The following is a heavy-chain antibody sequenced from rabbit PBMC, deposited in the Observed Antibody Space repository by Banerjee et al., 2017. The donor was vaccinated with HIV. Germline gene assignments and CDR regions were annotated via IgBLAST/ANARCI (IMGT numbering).Heavy chain of an antibody. V-gene: IGHV1S45*01. CDR3: ARVWDL. CDR1: GFSLSNYW. CDR2: IDPVSDNT. D-gene: IGHD5-1*01. J-gene: IGHJ4*01. Sequence: QEQLVESGGGLVQPGGSLTLTCKASGFSLSNYWMSWVRQAPGKGLEWIGCIDPVSDNTWYASWAKGRFTISKTSSTTVTLEMTSLTAADTATYFCARVWDLWGQGTLVTVS.